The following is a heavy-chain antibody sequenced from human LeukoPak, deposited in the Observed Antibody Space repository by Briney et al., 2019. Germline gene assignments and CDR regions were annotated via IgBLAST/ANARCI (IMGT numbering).Heavy chain of an antibody. CDR1: GYTFTGYY. CDR2: INPYSGDT. Sequence: GASVKVSCKASGYTFTGYYMHWVRQAPGQGLEWMGWINPYSGDTNYAQKFQGRVTMTWDTSISTAYMEVSRLRSDGTAMYFCAREDYSGSPNDFDYWGQGTLVTVSS. D-gene: IGHD1-26*01. J-gene: IGHJ4*02. V-gene: IGHV1-2*02. CDR3: AREDYSGSPNDFDY.